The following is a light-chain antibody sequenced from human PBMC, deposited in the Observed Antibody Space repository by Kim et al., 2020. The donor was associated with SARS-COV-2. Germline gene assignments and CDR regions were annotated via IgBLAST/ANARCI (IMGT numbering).Light chain of an antibody. CDR2: DVS. Sequence: QSVPISCTGTSSDVGGYNYVSWYQQHPGKAPQLMIYDVSKRPSGVPDRFSGSKSGNTASLTISWLQAEDEADYYCCSYAGSYTFVVFGGGTQLTVL. CDR3: CSYAGSYTFVV. CDR1: SSDVGGYNY. V-gene: IGLV2-11*01. J-gene: IGLJ2*01.